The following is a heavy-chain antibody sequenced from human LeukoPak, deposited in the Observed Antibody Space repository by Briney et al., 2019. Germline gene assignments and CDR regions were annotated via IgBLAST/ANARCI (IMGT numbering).Heavy chain of an antibody. CDR3: ATKRYYYGMDV. V-gene: IGHV4-34*01. Sequence: PSETLSLTCTVSGGSISSYYWSWIRQPPGKGLEWIGEINHSGSTNYNPSLKSRVTISVDTSKNQFSLKLSSVTAADTAVYYCATKRYYYGMDVWGQGTTVTVSS. CDR2: INHSGST. CDR1: GGSISSYY. J-gene: IGHJ6*02.